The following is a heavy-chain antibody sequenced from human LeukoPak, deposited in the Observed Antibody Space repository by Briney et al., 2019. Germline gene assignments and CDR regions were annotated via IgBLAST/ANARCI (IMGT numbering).Heavy chain of an antibody. V-gene: IGHV4-61*01. CDR1: GGSIPSGSYY. D-gene: IGHD3-9*01. J-gene: IGHJ4*02. Sequence: SETLSLTCAGSGGSIPSGSYYWRWIRQPPWKGLEWIGSIYYSGSTNFTPSLKSRVTISVVTSKNQFSLKLSSVTAADTVFFFKQKTAYEILTGYRPFDYWGQGTLVTVSS. CDR3: QKTAYEILTGYRPFDY. CDR2: IYYSGST.